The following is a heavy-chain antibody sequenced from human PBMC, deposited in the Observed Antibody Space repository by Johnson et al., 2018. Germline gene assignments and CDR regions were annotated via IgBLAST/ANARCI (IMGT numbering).Heavy chain of an antibody. CDR2: ISSSCSTI. D-gene: IGHD1-26*01. Sequence: YYMSWIRQAPGKGLEWVSYISSSCSTIYYADSVKGRFTISRDNAKNSLYLQMGSLRAEDMAVYYCARGEYSGSYSATQYFQHWGQGTLVTVSS. J-gene: IGHJ1*01. V-gene: IGHV3-11*04. CDR1: YY. CDR3: ARGEYSGSYSATQYFQH.